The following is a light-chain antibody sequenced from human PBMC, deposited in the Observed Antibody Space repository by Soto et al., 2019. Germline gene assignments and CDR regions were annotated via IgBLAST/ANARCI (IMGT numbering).Light chain of an antibody. CDR3: QQYNNSPLT. Sequence: ILITQSPATLSVSPGERATLSCRASHRVSSYLAWYQQKPGQAPRILIFATSTRATGIPARFSGSGSGTEFTLTISRLQSEDSEVYYCQQYNNSPLTFGGGTKVDIK. CDR1: HRVSSY. V-gene: IGKV3-15*01. CDR2: ATS. J-gene: IGKJ4*01.